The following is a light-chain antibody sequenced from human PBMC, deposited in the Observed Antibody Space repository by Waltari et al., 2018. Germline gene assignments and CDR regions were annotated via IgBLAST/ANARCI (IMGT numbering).Light chain of an antibody. CDR2: RDN. J-gene: IGLJ2*01. CDR1: ASNIGSDP. V-gene: IGLV1-44*01. CDR3: TAWDSSLKGLL. Sequence: QSVLSQPPSASGTPGPRVSISFSGSASNIGSDPVNWYQHLPGTAPKLLIYRDNLRPSGVPDRFSGSKSGTSASLAISGLQSEDEADYFCTAWDSSLKGLLFGGGTRLTVL.